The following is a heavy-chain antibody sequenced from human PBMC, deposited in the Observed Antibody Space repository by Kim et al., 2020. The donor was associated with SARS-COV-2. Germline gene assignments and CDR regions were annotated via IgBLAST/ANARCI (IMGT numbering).Heavy chain of an antibody. CDR3: AREYRIGVADLRVDWFDP. V-gene: IGHV1-69*13. J-gene: IGHJ5*02. D-gene: IGHD3-3*01. Sequence: SVKVSCKASGGTFSSYAISWVRQAPGQGLEWMGGIIPIFGTANYAQKFQGRVTITADESTSTAYMELSSLRSEDTAVYYCAREYRIGVADLRVDWFDPWGQGTLVTVSS. CDR2: IIPIFGTA. CDR1: GGTFSSYA.